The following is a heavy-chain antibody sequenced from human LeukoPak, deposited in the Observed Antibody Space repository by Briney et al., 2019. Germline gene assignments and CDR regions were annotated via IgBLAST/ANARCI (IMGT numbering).Heavy chain of an antibody. D-gene: IGHD3-10*01. J-gene: IGHJ4*02. CDR3: ARGEHPSYGSGSYFLY. V-gene: IGHV4-39*07. Sequence: SETLSLTCTVSGGSISSSSYYWGWIRQPPGKGLEWIGSIYYSGSTYYNPSLKSRVTISVDTSKNQFSLKLSSVTAADTAVYYCARGEHPSYGSGSYFLYWGQGTLVTVSS. CDR1: GGSISSSSYY. CDR2: IYYSGST.